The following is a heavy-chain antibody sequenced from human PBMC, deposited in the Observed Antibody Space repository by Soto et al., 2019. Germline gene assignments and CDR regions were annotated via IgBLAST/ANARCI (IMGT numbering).Heavy chain of an antibody. CDR2: INPNSGGT. J-gene: IGHJ6*02. D-gene: IGHD6-13*01. CDR3: ARDKAAGTYYYGMDV. Sequence: ASVKVSCKASGYTFTGYYMHWVRQAPGQGLEWMGWINPNSGGTNYAQKFQGWVTMTRDTSISTAYMELSRLRSDVTAVYYCARDKAAGTYYYGMDVWGQGTTVTVS. CDR1: GYTFTGYY. V-gene: IGHV1-2*04.